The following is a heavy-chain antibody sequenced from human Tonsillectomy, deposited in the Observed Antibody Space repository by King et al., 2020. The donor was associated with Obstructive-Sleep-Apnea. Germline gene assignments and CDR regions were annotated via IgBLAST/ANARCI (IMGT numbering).Heavy chain of an antibody. CDR3: TSWRPEGGYFAWSRFDY. CDR2: MSDSVESA. CDR1: GFIFSSYA. Sequence: VQLVESGGGLVQPGGSLRLSCAASGFIFSSYAISWVLQAPGQGLEWVSTMSDSVESAYYEDSVQGLFTISIDNSMNTLYLQMNSLRVEDTAGYYCTSWRPEGGYFAWSRFDYWGQGTLVTVSA. D-gene: IGHD3-9*01. J-gene: IGHJ4*02. V-gene: IGHV3-23*04.